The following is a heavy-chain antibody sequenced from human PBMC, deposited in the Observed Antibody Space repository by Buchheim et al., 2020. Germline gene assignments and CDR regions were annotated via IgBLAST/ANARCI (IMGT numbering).Heavy chain of an antibody. CDR1: GFTFSSYS. Sequence: EVQLVESGGGLVQPGGSLRLSCAASGFTFSSYSMNWVRQVPGKGLEWVSYISSSSTIYYADSVKGRFTISRDNAKNSLYLQMNSLRAEDTAVYYCARERSITGTTSYYYGMDVWGQGTT. D-gene: IGHD1-7*01. CDR2: ISSSSTI. V-gene: IGHV3-48*01. J-gene: IGHJ6*02. CDR3: ARERSITGTTSYYYGMDV.